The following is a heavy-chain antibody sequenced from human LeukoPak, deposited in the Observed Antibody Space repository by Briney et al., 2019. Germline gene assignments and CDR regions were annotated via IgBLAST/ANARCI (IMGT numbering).Heavy chain of an antibody. Sequence: PGRSLRLSCAASGFSFSRYWMSWVRQAPGKGLEWVANIKQDGSEKNYVESVKGRFTISRDNAKNTLYLQMNSLRAEDTAVYYCARAPYGPLGYWGQGTLVTVSS. V-gene: IGHV3-7*01. CDR3: ARAPYGPLGY. J-gene: IGHJ4*02. D-gene: IGHD3-16*01. CDR1: GFSFSRYW. CDR2: IKQDGSEK.